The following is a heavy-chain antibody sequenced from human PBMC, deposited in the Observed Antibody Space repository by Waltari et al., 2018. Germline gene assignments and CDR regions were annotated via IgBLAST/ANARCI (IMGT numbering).Heavy chain of an antibody. Sequence: VQLLDSGGGLVQPGGALRLSWAGSGFTFRNFAMSWVRQAPGKGLEWVSGISGSDNTYYADSVRGRFTISRENSKNTLYLEMSSLRAEDTALYYCAKDLRGSVPDAFDIWGQGTMVTVS. D-gene: IGHD3-10*01. V-gene: IGHV3-23*01. J-gene: IGHJ3*02. CDR3: AKDLRGSVPDAFDI. CDR1: GFTFRNFA. CDR2: ISGSDNT.